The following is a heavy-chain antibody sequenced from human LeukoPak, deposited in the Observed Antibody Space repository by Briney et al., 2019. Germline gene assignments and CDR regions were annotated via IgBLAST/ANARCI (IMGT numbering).Heavy chain of an antibody. CDR1: GGSISSYY. CDR2: IYYSGST. D-gene: IGHD1-1*01. Sequence: SETLSLTCTVSGGSISSYYWSWIRQPPGKGLEWIGYIYYSGSTNYNPSLESRVTISVDTSKNQFSLKLSSVTAADTAVYYCAREVPPGTWGQGTLVTVSS. J-gene: IGHJ5*02. CDR3: AREVPPGT. V-gene: IGHV4-59*01.